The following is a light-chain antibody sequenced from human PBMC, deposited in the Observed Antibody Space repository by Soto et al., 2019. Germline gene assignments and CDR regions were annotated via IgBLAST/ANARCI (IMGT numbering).Light chain of an antibody. CDR1: QDISNY. V-gene: IGKV1-5*01. CDR3: QQYNSYWT. CDR2: DAS. J-gene: IGKJ1*01. Sequence: DIKITQSPSSLSASVGDRVTITCQASQDISNYLNWYQQKPGKAPKFLIYDASSLESGVPSRFSGSGSGTEFTLTISSLQPDDFATYYCQQYNSYWTFGQGTKVDI.